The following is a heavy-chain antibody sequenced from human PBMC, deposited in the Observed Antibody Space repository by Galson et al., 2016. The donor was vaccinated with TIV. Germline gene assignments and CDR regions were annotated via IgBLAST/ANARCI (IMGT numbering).Heavy chain of an antibody. CDR1: GYTFINND. CDR2: INPSGGDA. Sequence: SVKVSCKASGYTFINNDIHWVRQAPGQGLEWMGIINPSGGDATYAQKFQGRVTMTRDTSTSTISMDLSSLTSEDTAVYYCARTESCGGDCYVFDYWGQGTLLPVSS. J-gene: IGHJ4*02. V-gene: IGHV1-46*01. D-gene: IGHD2-21*02. CDR3: ARTESCGGDCYVFDY.